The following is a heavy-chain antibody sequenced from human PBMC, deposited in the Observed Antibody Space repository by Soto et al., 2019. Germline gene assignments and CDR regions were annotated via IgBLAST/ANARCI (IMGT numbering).Heavy chain of an antibody. J-gene: IGHJ4*02. CDR1: GGSISSYY. CDR2: IYYSGST. D-gene: IGHD3-3*01. Sequence: SETLSLTCTVSGGSISSYYWSWIRQPPGKGLERIGYIYYSGSTNYNPSLKSRVTISVDTSKNQFSLKLSSVTAADTAVYYCARVIKPQVSTPGSASYDFWSGYYDYWGQGTLVTVSS. V-gene: IGHV4-59*01. CDR3: ARVIKPQVSTPGSASYDFWSGYYDY.